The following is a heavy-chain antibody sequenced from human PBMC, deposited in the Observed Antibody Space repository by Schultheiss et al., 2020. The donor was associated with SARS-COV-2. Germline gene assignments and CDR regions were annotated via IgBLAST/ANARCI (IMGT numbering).Heavy chain of an antibody. CDR2: ISAYNGNT. D-gene: IGHD5-18*01. CDR3: ARDLGNSYGYNYYYYMDV. CDR1: GYTFTSYG. Sequence: ASVKVSCKASGYTFTSYGISWVRQAPGQGLEWMGWISAYNGNTNYAQKLQGRVTMTTDTSTSTAYMELSSLRSEDTAVYYCARDLGNSYGYNYYYYMDVWGKGTTVTVSS. J-gene: IGHJ6*03. V-gene: IGHV1-18*01.